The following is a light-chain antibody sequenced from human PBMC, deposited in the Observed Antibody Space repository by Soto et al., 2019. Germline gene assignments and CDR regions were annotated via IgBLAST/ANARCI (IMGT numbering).Light chain of an antibody. CDR3: TSYIATSTSYV. J-gene: IGLJ1*01. CDR1: SSDVGNYNY. CDR2: DVS. V-gene: IGLV2-14*01. Sequence: QSVLTQPASVSGSPGQSITISCTGTSSDVGNYNYVSWYQQHPGKAPKLMIYDVSNRPSGVSNRFSGSTSGNTASLTISGLQAEDEADYYCTSYIATSTSYVFGTGTKVTVL.